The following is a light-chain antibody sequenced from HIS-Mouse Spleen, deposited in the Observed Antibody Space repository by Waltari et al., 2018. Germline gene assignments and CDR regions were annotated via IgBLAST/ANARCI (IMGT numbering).Light chain of an antibody. J-gene: IGKJ3*01. Sequence: DIVMTQSPLSLPVTPAEPAPFSFRSSQSLLHSNGYNYLDWYLQKPGQSPQLLIYLGSNRASGVPDRFSGSGSGTDFTLKISRVEAEDVGVYYCMQALQTPFTFGPGTKVDIK. CDR2: LGS. V-gene: IGKV2-28*01. CDR3: MQALQTPFT. CDR1: QSLLHSNGYNY.